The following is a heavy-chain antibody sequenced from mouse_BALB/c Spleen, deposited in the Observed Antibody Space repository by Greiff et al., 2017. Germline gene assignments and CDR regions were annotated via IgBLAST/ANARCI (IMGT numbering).Heavy chain of an antibody. D-gene: IGHD1-1*01. Sequence: QVQLQQSGPGLVQPSQSLSITCTASGFSLTSYGVHWVRQSPGKGLEWLGVIWSGGSTDYNAAFISRLSISKDNSKSQVFFKMNSLQADDTAIYYCARTYGSSYGYYAMDYWGQGTSVTVSS. CDR3: ARTYGSSYGYYAMDY. J-gene: IGHJ4*01. V-gene: IGHV2-4-1*01. CDR2: IWSGGST. CDR1: GFSLTSYG.